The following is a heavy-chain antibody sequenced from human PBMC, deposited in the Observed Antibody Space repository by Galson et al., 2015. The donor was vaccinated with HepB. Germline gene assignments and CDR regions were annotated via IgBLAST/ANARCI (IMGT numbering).Heavy chain of an antibody. Sequence: LSLTCAVYGGSFSGYYWSWIRQPPGKGLEWIGEINHSGSTNYNPSLKSRVTISVDTSKNQFSLKLSSVTAADTAVYYCARYYYGSGSYNYENNYYYYYGMDVWGQGTTVTVSS. D-gene: IGHD3-10*01. CDR3: ARYYYGSGSYNYENNYYYYYGMDV. CDR2: INHSGST. J-gene: IGHJ6*02. V-gene: IGHV4-34*01. CDR1: GGSFSGYY.